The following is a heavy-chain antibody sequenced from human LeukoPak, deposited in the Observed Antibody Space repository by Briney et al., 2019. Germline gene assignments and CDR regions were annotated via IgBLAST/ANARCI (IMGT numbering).Heavy chain of an antibody. CDR3: AKGLGYSDYEWCFDY. D-gene: IGHD5-12*01. Sequence: VSVKVSCKASGYTFTSYDINWVRQATGQGLEWMGWMNPNSGNTGYAQKFQGRVTMTRNTSISTAYMELSSLRSEDTAVYYCAKGLGYSDYEWCFDYWGQGTRVTVSS. J-gene: IGHJ4*02. V-gene: IGHV1-8*01. CDR1: GYTFTSYD. CDR2: MNPNSGNT.